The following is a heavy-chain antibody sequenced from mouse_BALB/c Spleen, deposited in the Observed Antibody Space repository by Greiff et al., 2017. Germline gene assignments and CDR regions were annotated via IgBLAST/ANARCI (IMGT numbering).Heavy chain of an antibody. CDR3: ARDDGPYAMDY. D-gene: IGHD1-1*01. J-gene: IGHJ4*01. V-gene: IGHV1-4*02. Sequence: QVQLQQSAAELARPGASVKMSCKASGYTFTSYTMHWVKQRPGQGLEWIGYINPSSGYTEYNQKFKDKTTLTADKSSSTAYMQLSSLTSEDSAVYYCARDDGPYAMDYWGQGTSVTVSS. CDR1: GYTFTSYT. CDR2: INPSSGYT.